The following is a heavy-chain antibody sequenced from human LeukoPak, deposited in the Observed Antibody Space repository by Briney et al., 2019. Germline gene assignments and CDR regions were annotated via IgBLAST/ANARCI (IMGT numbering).Heavy chain of an antibody. Sequence: SETLSLTCTVSGGSISSYYWSWIRQPAGKGLEWIGRIYTSGSTNYNPSLKSRVTMSVDTSKNQFSLKLSSVTAADTAVYYCARDGIVVVPAAISMHYYYYGMDVWGQGTTVTVSS. D-gene: IGHD2-2*01. CDR1: GGSISSYY. V-gene: IGHV4-4*07. CDR2: IYTSGST. J-gene: IGHJ6*02. CDR3: ARDGIVVVPAAISMHYYYYGMDV.